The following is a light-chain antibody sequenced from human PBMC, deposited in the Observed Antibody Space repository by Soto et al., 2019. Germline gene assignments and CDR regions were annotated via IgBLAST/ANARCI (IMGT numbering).Light chain of an antibody. J-gene: IGKJ5*01. Sequence: EKLMSHSPATLSVSPGERVTLSCSFSQNIHNHMSWFLQKPCQTPRLLIYGASTRATGIPARFSGSGSGTEFTLTISSLQSEDFAVYYCQQYNNWPPITFGQGTRLEIK. CDR3: QQYNNWPPIT. V-gene: IGKV3-15*01. CDR2: GAS. CDR1: QNIHNH.